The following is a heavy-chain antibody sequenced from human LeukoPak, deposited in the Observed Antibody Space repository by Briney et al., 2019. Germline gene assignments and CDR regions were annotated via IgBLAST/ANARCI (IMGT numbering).Heavy chain of an antibody. J-gene: IGHJ4*02. V-gene: IGHV4-59*01. CDR1: GGSLSSYY. CDR3: AREYYDILTGYYRFDY. Sequence: PSETLSLTCTDSGGSLSSYYWSWVRQPPGKGLERIGYIYYSGRTKYNLSLTSRVTISLDKTKNQFSLKLSSVTAADTAVYYCAREYYDILTGYYRFDYWGQGTLVTVSS. CDR2: IYYSGRT. D-gene: IGHD3-9*01.